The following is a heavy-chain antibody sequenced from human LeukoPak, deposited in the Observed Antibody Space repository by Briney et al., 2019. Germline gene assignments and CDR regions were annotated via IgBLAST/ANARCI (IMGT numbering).Heavy chain of an antibody. CDR1: GFTFSSYW. D-gene: IGHD2-21*01. CDR3: ARDSYCGGDCYLNDAFDI. V-gene: IGHV3-7*01. CDR2: IKQDGSEK. J-gene: IGHJ3*02. Sequence: GGSLRLSCAASGFTFSSYWMSWVRQAPGKGLEWVANIKQDGSEKYYVDSVKGRFTISRDNAKNSLYLQMNSLRAEDTAVYYCARDSYCGGDCYLNDAFDIWGQGTVVTVSS.